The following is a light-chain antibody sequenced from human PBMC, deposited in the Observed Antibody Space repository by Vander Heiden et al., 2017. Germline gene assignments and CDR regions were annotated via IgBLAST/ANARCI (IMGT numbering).Light chain of an antibody. Sequence: SSVLAQPPSVSVAPRQTARISCEESNIGSKSVHWYQQKPGQAPVLVVHDDSDRPSEIPERFSGSNSGNTATRTISRVEAGDEADYYCQVWDPSSDHLVVFGGGTKLTVL. J-gene: IGLJ2*01. CDR1: NIGSKS. CDR2: DDS. CDR3: QVWDPSSDHLVV. V-gene: IGLV3-21*02.